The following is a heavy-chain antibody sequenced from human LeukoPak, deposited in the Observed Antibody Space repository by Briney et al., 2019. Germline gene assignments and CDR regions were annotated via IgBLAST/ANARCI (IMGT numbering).Heavy chain of an antibody. J-gene: IGHJ5*02. CDR3: ARRCSGGSCYSLSSGFDP. V-gene: IGHV4-39*01. CDR2: IYYSGST. CDR1: GGSISSSSYY. Sequence: SETLSLTCTVSGGSISSSSYYWGWIRQPPGKGLEWIGSIYYSGSTYYNPSLKSRVTISVDTSKNQFSLKLSSVTAADTAVYYCARRCSGGSCYSLSSGFDPWGQGTLVTVSS. D-gene: IGHD2-15*01.